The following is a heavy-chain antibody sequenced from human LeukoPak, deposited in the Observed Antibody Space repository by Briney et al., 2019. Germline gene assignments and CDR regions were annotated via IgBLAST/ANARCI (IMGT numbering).Heavy chain of an antibody. CDR3: ASLGFSGSYDY. J-gene: IGHJ4*02. Sequence: ASVKVSCKASGYSFTSYYIHWVRQAPGQGLEWMGIVNPSGGSTTYAQRFQGRVTMTRDTSTSTVYMDLSSLRSEDTAVYYCASLGFSGSYDYWGQGTLVTVSS. D-gene: IGHD1-26*01. CDR1: GYSFTSYY. CDR2: VNPSGGST. V-gene: IGHV1-46*01.